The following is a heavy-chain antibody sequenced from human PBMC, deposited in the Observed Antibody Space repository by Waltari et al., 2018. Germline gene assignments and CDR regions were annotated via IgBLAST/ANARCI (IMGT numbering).Heavy chain of an antibody. CDR1: GFTFSSYA. V-gene: IGHV3-23*01. D-gene: IGHD3-16*02. J-gene: IGHJ4*02. Sequence: EVQLLESGGGLVQPGGSLRLSCAASGFTFSSYAMSWVRQAPGKGLEWVSAISGSGGSTYYADSVKGRFTISRDNSKNTLYLQMNSLRSEDTAVYYCATDLSSVWGSYRKEGYFDYWGQGTLVTVSS. CDR3: ATDLSSVWGSYRKEGYFDY. CDR2: ISGSGGST.